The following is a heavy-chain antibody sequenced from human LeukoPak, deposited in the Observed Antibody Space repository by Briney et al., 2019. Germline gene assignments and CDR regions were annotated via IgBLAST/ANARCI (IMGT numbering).Heavy chain of an antibody. J-gene: IGHJ5*02. CDR3: ARLEIFNYYGSGSYYMFWFDP. CDR1: GYSFTSYW. D-gene: IGHD3-10*01. CDR2: IYPGDSDT. V-gene: IGHV5-51*01. Sequence: GESLKISCKGSGYSFTSYWIGWVRQIPGKGLEWMGIIYPGDSDTRYSPSFQGQVTISADKSISTAYLQWSSLKASDTAMYYCARLEIFNYYGSGSYYMFWFDPWGQGTLVTVSS.